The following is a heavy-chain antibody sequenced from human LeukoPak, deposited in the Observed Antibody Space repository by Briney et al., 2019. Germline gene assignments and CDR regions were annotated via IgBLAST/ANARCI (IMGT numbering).Heavy chain of an antibody. CDR3: ARDSASTSFPPAYDY. J-gene: IGHJ4*02. CDR2: ISAHNGNT. Sequence: ASVKVSCKAAGYTFTNYGVTWVRQAPGQGLEWVGCISAHNGNTNYVQKLQDRVTMTTDTSTTTAYLELRNLRSDDTAVYYCARDSASTSFPPAYDYWGQGTVVAVSS. CDR1: GYTFTNYG. V-gene: IGHV1-18*04. D-gene: IGHD3-16*01.